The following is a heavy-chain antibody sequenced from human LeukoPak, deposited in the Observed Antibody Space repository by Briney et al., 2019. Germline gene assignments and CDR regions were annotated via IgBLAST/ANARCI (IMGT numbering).Heavy chain of an antibody. CDR1: GGXINRYY. J-gene: IGHJ4*02. D-gene: IGHD3-10*01. CDR3: ARLYASGNYWVDF. Sequence: PSETLSLTCSVSGGXINRYYWSWIRQPPGKGLEWVGYISYTGSTNYNPSLKSRVTISVDTFKNHFSLKLSSVTAADTAVYDCARLYASGNYWVDFWGQGTLVIVSS. V-gene: IGHV4-59*01. CDR2: ISYTGST.